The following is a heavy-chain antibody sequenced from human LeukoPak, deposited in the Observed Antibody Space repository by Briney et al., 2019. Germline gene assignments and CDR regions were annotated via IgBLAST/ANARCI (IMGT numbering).Heavy chain of an antibody. V-gene: IGHV3-74*01. J-gene: IGHJ4*02. CDR3: AQGGSPGAFDH. CDR2: INGDGSTT. D-gene: IGHD1-26*01. CDR1: GFTLSSYW. Sequence: HPGGSLRLSCAASGFTLSSYWMHWVRHAPGKRLVWVSCINGDGSTTKYADSVKGRFTISRDNAKNTLYLHVNSLRAEDTAVYYCAQGGSPGAFDHWGQGTLVTVSS.